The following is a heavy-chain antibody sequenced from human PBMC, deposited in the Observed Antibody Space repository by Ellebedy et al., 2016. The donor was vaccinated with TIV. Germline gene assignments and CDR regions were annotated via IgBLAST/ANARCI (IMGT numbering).Heavy chain of an antibody. V-gene: IGHV3-23*01. CDR1: GFTFTNAW. CDR3: AKDQRWETPNLYDG. Sequence: GESLKISCAASGFTFTNAWMSWVRQSPGKGLEWVSTLTPSGGGTYYADSVKGRFTISRDNSNNTLWLQMNSLRAEDTAVYYCAKDQRWETPNLYDGWGQGTLVTVSS. J-gene: IGHJ4*02. CDR2: LTPSGGGT. D-gene: IGHD1-26*01.